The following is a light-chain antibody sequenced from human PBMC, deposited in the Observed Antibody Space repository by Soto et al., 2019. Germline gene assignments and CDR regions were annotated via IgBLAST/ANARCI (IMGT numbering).Light chain of an antibody. CDR1: QSVSSY. CDR3: QQRCNWLFT. Sequence: EIVLTQSPATLSLSPGERATLSCRASQSVSSYLAWYQQKPGQAPRLLSYDASTRATGIPARFSGSGSGTDFTLTISSLEPEDFAVYYCQQRCNWLFTFGPGTKVDIK. J-gene: IGKJ3*01. V-gene: IGKV3-11*01. CDR2: DAS.